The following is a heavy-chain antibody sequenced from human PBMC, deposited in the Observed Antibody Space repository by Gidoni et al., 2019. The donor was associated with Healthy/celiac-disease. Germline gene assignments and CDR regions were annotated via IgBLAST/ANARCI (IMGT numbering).Heavy chain of an antibody. CDR1: GYTFTGYY. CDR2: INPNSGGT. CDR3: ARDMGPPWHYYGMDV. D-gene: IGHD1-26*01. Sequence: QVQLVQSGAEVKKPGASVKVSCKASGYTFTGYYMHWVRQAPGQGLEWMGWINPNSGGTNYAQKFQGRVTMTRDTSISTAYMELSRLRSDDTAVYYCARDMGPPWHYYGMDVWGKGTTVTVSS. J-gene: IGHJ6*04. V-gene: IGHV1-2*02.